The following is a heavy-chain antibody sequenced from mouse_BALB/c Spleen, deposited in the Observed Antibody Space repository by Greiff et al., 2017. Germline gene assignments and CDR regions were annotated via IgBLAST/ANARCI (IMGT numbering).Heavy chain of an antibody. CDR2: IRNKANGYTT. Sequence: EVQLVESGGGLVQPGGSLRLSCATSGFTFTDYYMSWVRQPPGKALEWLGFIRNKANGYTTEYSASVKGRFTISRDNSQSILYLQMNTLRAEDSATYYCARDRDYYRYTYAMDYWGQGTSVTVSS. CDR1: GFTFTDYY. J-gene: IGHJ4*01. CDR3: ARDRDYYRYTYAMDY. D-gene: IGHD2-14*01. V-gene: IGHV7-3*02.